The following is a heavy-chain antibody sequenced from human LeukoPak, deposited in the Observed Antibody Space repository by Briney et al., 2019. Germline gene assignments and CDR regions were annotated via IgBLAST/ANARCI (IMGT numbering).Heavy chain of an antibody. Sequence: GGSLRLSCAASGFTFSNYGIHWVRQAPGKELEWVAFIGYDGTNKYYADSVKGRFIISRDNSKSTVYLQMNSLRTEDTAVYYCVKRGGDYGFDYWGQGALVTVSS. CDR2: IGYDGTNK. J-gene: IGHJ4*02. V-gene: IGHV3-30*02. D-gene: IGHD4-17*01. CDR1: GFTFSNYG. CDR3: VKRGGDYGFDY.